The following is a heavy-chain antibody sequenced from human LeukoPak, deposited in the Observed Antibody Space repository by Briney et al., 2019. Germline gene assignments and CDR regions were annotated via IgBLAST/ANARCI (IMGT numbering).Heavy chain of an antibody. V-gene: IGHV4-34*01. CDR2: INHSGST. CDR1: GGSFSGYY. CDR3: ARGRKRILSYYYYYGMDV. D-gene: IGHD2-15*01. J-gene: IGHJ6*02. Sequence: SETLSLTCAVYGGSFSGYYWSWIRQLPGKGLEWIGEINHSGSTNYNPSLKSRVTISVDTSKNQFSLKLSSVTAADTAVYYCARGRKRILSYYYYYGMDVWGQGTTVTVSS.